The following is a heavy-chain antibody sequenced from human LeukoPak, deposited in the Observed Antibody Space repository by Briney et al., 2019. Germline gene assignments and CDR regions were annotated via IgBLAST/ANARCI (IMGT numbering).Heavy chain of an antibody. CDR3: AGMIGYFDF. CDR1: GGSVSSGNYY. D-gene: IGHD3-16*01. Sequence: PSQTLSLTCTVSGGSVSSGNYYWSWIRRPAGKRLELIGRMYTSGSTHYNPSLKSRVTISRDTSTNQFSLKLTSVTAADTAVYYCAGMIGYFDFWGQGTLVTVSS. J-gene: IGHJ4*02. V-gene: IGHV4-61*02. CDR2: MYTSGST.